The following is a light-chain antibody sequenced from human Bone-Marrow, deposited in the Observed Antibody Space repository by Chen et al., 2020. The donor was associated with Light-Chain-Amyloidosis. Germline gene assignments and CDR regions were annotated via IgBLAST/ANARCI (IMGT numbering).Light chain of an antibody. J-gene: IGKJ1*01. CDR1: QSLLDSNGYNY. V-gene: IGKV2-28*01. CDR2: LGS. Sequence: DIVMTQSPLSLPVTPGEPASISSRSSQSLLDSNGYNYLDWYPQKPGESPQLLIYLGSNRASGVPDRFSGSGSGTDFTLKISRVEAEDVGVYYCMQPLQTPRTFGQGTKVEIK. CDR3: MQPLQTPRT.